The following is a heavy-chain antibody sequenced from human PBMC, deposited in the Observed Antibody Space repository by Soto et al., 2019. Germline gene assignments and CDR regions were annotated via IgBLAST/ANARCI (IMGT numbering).Heavy chain of an antibody. V-gene: IGHV3-48*02. J-gene: IGHJ4*02. CDR3: VPIPSPGWVVRGVIPLFDY. Sequence: EVQLVESGGGLVQPGGSLRLSCAASGFTFSSYSMNWVRQAPGKGLEWVSYISSSSSTIYYADSVKGRFTISRDNAKNSLYLQMNSLRDEDTAVYYCVPIPSPGWVVRGVIPLFDYWGQGTLVTVSS. D-gene: IGHD3-10*01. CDR2: ISSSSSTI. CDR1: GFTFSSYS.